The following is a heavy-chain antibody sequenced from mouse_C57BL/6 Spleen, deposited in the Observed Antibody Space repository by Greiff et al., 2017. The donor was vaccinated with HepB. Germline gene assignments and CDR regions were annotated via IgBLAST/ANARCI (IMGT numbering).Heavy chain of an antibody. Sequence: VQLQQSGAELVRPGTSVKVSCKASGYAFTNYLIEWVKQRPGQGLEWIGVINPGSGGTNYNEKFKGKATLTADKSSSTAYMQLSSLTSEDSAVYFCARSATVVPYFDYWGQGTTLTVSS. J-gene: IGHJ2*01. D-gene: IGHD1-1*01. CDR1: GYAFTNYL. CDR2: INPGSGGT. V-gene: IGHV1-54*01. CDR3: ARSATVVPYFDY.